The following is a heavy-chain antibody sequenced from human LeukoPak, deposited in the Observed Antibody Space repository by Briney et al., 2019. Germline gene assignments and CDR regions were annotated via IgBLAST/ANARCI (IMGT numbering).Heavy chain of an antibody. CDR1: GGSISSYY. CDR3: ARGPSTYYYDSSGYYDY. D-gene: IGHD3-22*01. J-gene: IGHJ4*02. V-gene: IGHV4-34*01. Sequence: SETQSLTCIVSGGSISSYYWSWIRQPPGKGLEWIGEINHSGSTNYNPSLKSRVTISVDTSKNQFSLKLSSVTAADTAVYYCARGPSTYYYDSSGYYDYWGQGTLVTVSS. CDR2: INHSGST.